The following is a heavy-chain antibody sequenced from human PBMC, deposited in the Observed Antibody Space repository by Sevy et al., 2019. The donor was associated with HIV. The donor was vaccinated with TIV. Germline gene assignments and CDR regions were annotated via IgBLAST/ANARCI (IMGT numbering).Heavy chain of an antibody. Sequence: GGSLRLSCAASGFTFSGAWMSWVRQVPGKGLEWLGRIKSETDGGATDYAAPVKGRFTISRDDSKKTVYLQVNSLQVEDTAVYYCTRDLGIYASKWGQGTLVTVSS. CDR1: GFTFSGAW. V-gene: IGHV3-15*01. CDR3: TRDLGIYASK. J-gene: IGHJ4*02. D-gene: IGHD3-16*01. CDR2: IKSETDGGAT.